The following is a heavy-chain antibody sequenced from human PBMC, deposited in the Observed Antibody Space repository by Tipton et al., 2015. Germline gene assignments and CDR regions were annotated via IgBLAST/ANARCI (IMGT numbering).Heavy chain of an antibody. CDR2: MYYGGGT. Sequence: GLVKPSETLSLTCTVSGGSISSSSYYWAWIRRPPGKGLEWIGSMYYGGGTYYNPSLKSRVTISVDTSKNQFSLKLGSVTAADTAVYYCTRRPIDYPFDYWGQGTLVTVS. CDR3: TRRPIDYPFDY. CDR1: GGSISSSSYY. V-gene: IGHV4-39*01. J-gene: IGHJ4*02. D-gene: IGHD4-11*01.